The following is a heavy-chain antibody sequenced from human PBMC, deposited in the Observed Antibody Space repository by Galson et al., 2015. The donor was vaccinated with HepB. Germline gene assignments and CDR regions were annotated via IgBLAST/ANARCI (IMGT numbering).Heavy chain of an antibody. J-gene: IGHJ4*02. CDR3: ARIFGYSSSWYGAVDY. D-gene: IGHD6-13*01. Sequence: SLRLSCAASGFTFSSYSMNWVRQAPGKGLEWVSSIRSSSSYIYYADSVKGRFTVSRDNAKNSLYLQMNSLRAEDTAVYYCARIFGYSSSWYGAVDYWGQGTLVTVSS. CDR2: IRSSSSYI. V-gene: IGHV3-21*01. CDR1: GFTFSSYS.